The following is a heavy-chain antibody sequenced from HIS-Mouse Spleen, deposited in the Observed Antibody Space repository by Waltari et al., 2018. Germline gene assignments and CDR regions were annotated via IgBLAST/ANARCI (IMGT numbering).Heavy chain of an antibody. CDR2: IYYSGST. CDR3: AREIPYSSSWYDWYFDL. J-gene: IGHJ2*01. Sequence: QLQLQESGPGLVKPSETLSLTCTVSGGPISSSSYDGGWIRQPPGKGLEWIGSIYYSGSTYYNPSLKSRVTISVDTSKNQFSLKLSSVTAADTAVYYCAREIPYSSSWYDWYFDLWGRGTLVTVSS. CDR1: GGPISSSSYD. V-gene: IGHV4-39*07. D-gene: IGHD6-13*01.